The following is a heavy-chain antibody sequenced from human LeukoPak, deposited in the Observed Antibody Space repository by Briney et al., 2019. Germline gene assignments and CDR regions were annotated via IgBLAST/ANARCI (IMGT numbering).Heavy chain of an antibody. CDR3: ARSTTAVVVTDSAFDI. J-gene: IGHJ3*02. D-gene: IGHD3-22*01. CDR2: IIPIFGTA. Sequence: ASVKVSCKASGYTFTSYDINWVRQAPGQGFEWMGGIIPIFGTANCAQKFQGRVTITADESTSTAYMELSSLRSEDTAVYYCARSTTAVVVTDSAFDIWGQGTMVTVSS. CDR1: GYTFTSYD. V-gene: IGHV1-69*13.